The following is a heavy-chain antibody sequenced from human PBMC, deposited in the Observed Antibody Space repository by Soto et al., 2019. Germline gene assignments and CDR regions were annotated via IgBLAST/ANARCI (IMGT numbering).Heavy chain of an antibody. D-gene: IGHD5-12*01. Sequence: SETLSLTCTVSGGSISSYYWSWIRQPPGKGLEWIGYIYYSGSTNYNPSLKSRVTISVDTSKNQFSLKLSSVTAADTAVYYCARALGGGYAPPNWLQYYNYYYYMDVWGKGTTVTVSS. V-gene: IGHV4-59*01. J-gene: IGHJ6*03. CDR1: GGSISSYY. CDR3: ARALGGGYAPPNWLQYYNYYYYMDV. CDR2: IYYSGST.